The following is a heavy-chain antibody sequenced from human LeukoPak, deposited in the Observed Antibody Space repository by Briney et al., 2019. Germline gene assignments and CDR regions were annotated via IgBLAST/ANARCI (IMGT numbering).Heavy chain of an antibody. Sequence: PSETLSLTCTVSGGSISNGNYYWIWIRQPPGKGLEWIGSVYYSGSTYYNPSLKSRVTISVDTSKNQFSLKLSSVTAADTAVYYCASSPGGYCSSISCYTGGRFDYWGQGILVTVSS. J-gene: IGHJ4*02. CDR3: ASSPGGYCSSISCYTGGRFDY. V-gene: IGHV4-39*01. CDR1: GGSISNGNYY. CDR2: VYYSGST. D-gene: IGHD2-2*02.